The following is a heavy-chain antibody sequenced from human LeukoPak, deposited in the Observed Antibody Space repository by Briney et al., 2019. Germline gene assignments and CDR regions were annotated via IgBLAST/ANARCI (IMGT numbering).Heavy chain of an antibody. Sequence: SETLSLTCTVSGAYISSSGYYWGWVRQPPGRGLEWIGSMSYSGTTWYNPSLKSRVTISADTWESHLSLKLTSVTAGDTAIYYCANRGIYGYFDNWGQGTLVTVSS. J-gene: IGHJ4*02. CDR2: MSYSGTT. CDR3: ANRGIYGYFDN. CDR1: GAYISSSGYY. D-gene: IGHD4-17*01. V-gene: IGHV4-39*02.